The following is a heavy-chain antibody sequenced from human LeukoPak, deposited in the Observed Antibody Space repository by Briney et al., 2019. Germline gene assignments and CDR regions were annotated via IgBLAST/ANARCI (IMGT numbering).Heavy chain of an antibody. V-gene: IGHV3-23*01. CDR3: ANDIVVVPAAIVGAFDI. J-gene: IGHJ3*02. CDR2: ISGSGGST. Sequence: GGSLRLSCAASGFTFSSYAMSWVRQAPGKGLEWVSAISGSGGSTYYADSVKGRFTISRDNSKNTLYLQMNSLRAEDTAVYYCANDIVVVPAAIVGAFDIWDQGTMVTVSS. CDR1: GFTFSSYA. D-gene: IGHD2-2*02.